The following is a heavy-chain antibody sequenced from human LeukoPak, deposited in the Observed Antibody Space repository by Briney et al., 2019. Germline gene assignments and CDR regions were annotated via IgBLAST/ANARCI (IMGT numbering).Heavy chain of an antibody. CDR3: AREYCSSTSCYPNTFDI. J-gene: IGHJ3*02. CDR1: GFTFSSYT. V-gene: IGHV3-21*01. D-gene: IGHD2-2*01. Sequence: GGSLRLSCAASGFTFSSYTMNWVRQAPGKGLEWVSSIGSSISYIYYADSVKGRFTISRGNAKNSLYLQMNSLRAEDTAIYYCAREYCSSTSCYPNTFDIWGQGTMVTVSS. CDR2: IGSSISYI.